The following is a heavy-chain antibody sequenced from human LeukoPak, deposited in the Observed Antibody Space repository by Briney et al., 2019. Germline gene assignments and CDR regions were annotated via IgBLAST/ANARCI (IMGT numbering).Heavy chain of an antibody. Sequence: GGSLRLSCTASGLAFSSYGMHWARQAPGKGLEWVAFMQYDGSQIYYADSVKGRFTISRDNSKNALYLQMNSLRPEDTAVYYCAGKAAAFYFDYWGQGTLVTVSS. CDR2: MQYDGSQI. J-gene: IGHJ4*02. D-gene: IGHD6-13*01. CDR3: AGKAAAFYFDY. CDR1: GLAFSSYG. V-gene: IGHV3-30*02.